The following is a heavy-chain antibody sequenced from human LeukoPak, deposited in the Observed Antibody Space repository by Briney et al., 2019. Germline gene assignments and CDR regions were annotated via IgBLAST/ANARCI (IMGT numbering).Heavy chain of an antibody. J-gene: IGHJ6*03. V-gene: IGHV3-20*04. Sequence: GRSLRLSCAASGFTSDNYATSWVRPAPRDWSGWDSAFLWFVGRTAYRGSVKGRLSLPRNNPTNPPYLQTDCLRAEDTALSYCARGGGEYSSSSVGRYYYYYYIDVWGKGTTVTVSS. CDR2: FLWFVGRT. D-gene: IGHD6-6*01. CDR3: ARGGGEYSSSSVGRYYYYYYIDV. CDR1: GFTSDNYA.